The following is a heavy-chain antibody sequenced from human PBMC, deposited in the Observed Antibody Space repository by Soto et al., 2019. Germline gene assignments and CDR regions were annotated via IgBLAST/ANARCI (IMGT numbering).Heavy chain of an antibody. CDR1: GFTFSSYG. Sequence: QVQLVESGGGVVQPGRSLRLSCAAYGFTFSSYGMHWVRQAPGKGLEWVAGIWYAGSNKYYADSVKGRFTVSRDNSKNTLYLPMNSLRAEDKAVYYCARRRYGEYGGDVWGLGTTVTVSS. D-gene: IGHD4-17*01. CDR3: ARRRYGEYGGDV. J-gene: IGHJ6*02. V-gene: IGHV3-33*01. CDR2: IWYAGSNK.